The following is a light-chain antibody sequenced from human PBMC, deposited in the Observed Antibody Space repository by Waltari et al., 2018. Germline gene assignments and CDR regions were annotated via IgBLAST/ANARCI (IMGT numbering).Light chain of an antibody. CDR3: ETWDTSLSAWV. J-gene: IGLJ3*02. Sequence: SVLTQAPSVSAASGQNVTISCAGSSSTIGTRYVSWYQQFPGTAPKLRIYYNDKRPSGIPDRFSASKSGTSATLDITGLQTGDEANYYCETWDTSLSAWVFGGGTKLTVL. CDR1: SSTIGTRY. CDR2: YND. V-gene: IGLV1-51*01.